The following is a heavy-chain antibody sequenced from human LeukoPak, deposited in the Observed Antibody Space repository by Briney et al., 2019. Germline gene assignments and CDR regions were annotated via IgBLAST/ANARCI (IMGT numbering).Heavy chain of an antibody. D-gene: IGHD2-2*01. CDR1: GFTFSSYD. V-gene: IGHV3-13*01. Sequence: GGSLRLSCAASGFTFSSYDMHWVRQATGKGLEWVSAIGTAGDTYYPGSVKGRFTISRENAKNSLYLQMNSLRAGDTAVYYCARVRSDCSSTSCYGYYFDYWGQGTLVTVSS. CDR2: IGTAGDT. CDR3: ARVRSDCSSTSCYGYYFDY. J-gene: IGHJ4*02.